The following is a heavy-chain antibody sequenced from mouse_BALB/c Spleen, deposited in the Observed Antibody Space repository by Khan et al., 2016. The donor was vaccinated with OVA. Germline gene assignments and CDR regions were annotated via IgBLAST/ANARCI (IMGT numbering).Heavy chain of an antibody. CDR2: VSTGGHYT. D-gene: IGHD1-1*01. Sequence: EVQLVESGGDVVKPGGSLKLSCAASGFTFSTYGMSWVRQTPDKRLEWVATVSTGGHYTYYPDTVKGRFTISRDNAKNTLYLQMSSLKSEDTAMCYCARRADYYDSEGFAYWGQGTLVTVSA. V-gene: IGHV5-6*01. CDR3: ARRADYYDSEGFAY. CDR1: GFTFSTYG. J-gene: IGHJ3*01.